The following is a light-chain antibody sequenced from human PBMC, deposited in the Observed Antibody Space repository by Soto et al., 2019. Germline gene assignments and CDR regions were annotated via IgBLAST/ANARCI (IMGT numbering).Light chain of an antibody. CDR1: QSVSSSY. V-gene: IGKV3-20*01. Sequence: EIVLTQSPGTLSLSPGERATLSCRASQSVSSSYLAWYQQKPGQAPRLLIYDASRATGIPDRFSDSGSGTDFTLTITRLEPDALAVYYCQHYGTSALFGPGTKVDI. CDR3: QHYGTSAL. CDR2: DAS. J-gene: IGKJ3*01.